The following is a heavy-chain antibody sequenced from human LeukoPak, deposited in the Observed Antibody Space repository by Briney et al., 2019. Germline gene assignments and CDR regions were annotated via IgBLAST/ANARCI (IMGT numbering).Heavy chain of an antibody. Sequence: PGGSLRLSCVDSGFTFSTYSMNWVRQAPGKGLEWVSSISSSSSYIYYGDSVKGRFTISRDNAKNSLYLQMNGLRAEDTAVYYCARDGYSSSWYYFDYWGQGTLVTV. CDR1: GFTFSTYS. J-gene: IGHJ4*02. V-gene: IGHV3-21*01. D-gene: IGHD6-13*01. CDR3: ARDGYSSSWYYFDY. CDR2: ISSSSSYI.